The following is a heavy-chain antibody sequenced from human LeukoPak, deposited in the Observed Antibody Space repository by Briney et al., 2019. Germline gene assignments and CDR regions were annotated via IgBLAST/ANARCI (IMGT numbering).Heavy chain of an antibody. V-gene: IGHV4-59*12. CDR1: GGSISSYY. CDR3: ARNYYDILTGYSPFDY. D-gene: IGHD3-9*01. J-gene: IGHJ4*02. CDR2: IYYSGST. Sequence: PSETLSLTCTVSGGSISSYYWSWIRQPPGKGLEWIGYIYYSGSTNYNPSLKSRVTISVDTSKNQFSLKLSSVTAADTAVYYCARNYYDILTGYSPFDYWGQGTLVTVSS.